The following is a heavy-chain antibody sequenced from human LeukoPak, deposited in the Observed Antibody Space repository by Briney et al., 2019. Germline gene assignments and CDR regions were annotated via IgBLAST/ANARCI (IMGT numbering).Heavy chain of an antibody. D-gene: IGHD3-10*01. V-gene: IGHV3-9*01. J-gene: IGHJ4*02. CDR2: ISWNGGSI. Sequence: GGSLRLSCAASGFTFDDYAMHWVRQAPGKGLEWVSGISWNGGSIGYADSVKGRFTISRDNAKNSLYLQMNSLRAEDTALYYCAKDRSHYYGSEFDYWGQGTLVTVSS. CDR3: AKDRSHYYGSEFDY. CDR1: GFTFDDYA.